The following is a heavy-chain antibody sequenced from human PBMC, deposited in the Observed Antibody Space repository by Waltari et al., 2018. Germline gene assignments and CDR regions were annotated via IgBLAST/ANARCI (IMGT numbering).Heavy chain of an antibody. CDR2: ISGSGGST. D-gene: IGHD2-21*02. Sequence: EVQLVQSGAEVKKPGESLKISCKGSGYSFTSYWIGWVRQMPGKGLEWVSAISGSGGSTYYADSVKGRFTISRDNSKNTLYLQMNSLRAEDTAVYYCAKVRGGNSEDWGQGTLVTVSS. J-gene: IGHJ4*02. CDR3: AKVRGGNSED. V-gene: IGHV3-23*04. CDR1: GYSFTSYW.